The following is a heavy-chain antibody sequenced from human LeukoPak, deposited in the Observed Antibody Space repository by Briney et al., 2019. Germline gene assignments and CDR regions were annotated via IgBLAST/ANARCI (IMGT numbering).Heavy chain of an antibody. J-gene: IGHJ4*02. Sequence: SESPSLTCTVSCGSTSSGDYYWSWIRQPPGKGLEWIGDIYYSGSTYYNPSLKSRVTISVDTSKNQFSLKLSSVTAADTAVYYCARVDGMELFDSWGQGTLVTVSS. CDR3: ARVDGMELFDS. V-gene: IGHV4-30-4*01. D-gene: IGHD1-7*01. CDR2: IYYSGST. CDR1: CGSTSSGDYY.